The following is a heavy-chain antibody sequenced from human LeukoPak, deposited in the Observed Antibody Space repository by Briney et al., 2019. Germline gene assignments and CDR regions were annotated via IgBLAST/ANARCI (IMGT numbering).Heavy chain of an antibody. CDR2: IYTSGST. D-gene: IGHD2-2*01. J-gene: IGHJ6*03. CDR1: GGSISSGSDY. CDR3: AREGSTSRRNYYYYYYMDV. V-gene: IGHV4-61*02. Sequence: SQTLSLTCTVSGGSISSGSDYWSWIRQPAGKGLEWIGRIYTSGSTNYNPSLKSRVTISVDTSKNQFSLKLSFVTAADAAVYYCAREGSTSRRNYYYYYYMDVWGKGTMVTVSS.